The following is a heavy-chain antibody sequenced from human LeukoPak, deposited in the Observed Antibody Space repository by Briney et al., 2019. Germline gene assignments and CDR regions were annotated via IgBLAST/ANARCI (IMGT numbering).Heavy chain of an antibody. V-gene: IGHV5-51*01. Sequence: HGESLKISCKGSGYSFSAYWIAWVRQMPGKGLEWMGIIYPGDSDTRFSPSSQGQVTISADKSINTAYLQWSSLKASDTATYYCARLSYGDSSLDFWGQGTLVTVSS. CDR2: IYPGDSDT. D-gene: IGHD4-17*01. J-gene: IGHJ4*02. CDR1: GYSFSAYW. CDR3: ARLSYGDSSLDF.